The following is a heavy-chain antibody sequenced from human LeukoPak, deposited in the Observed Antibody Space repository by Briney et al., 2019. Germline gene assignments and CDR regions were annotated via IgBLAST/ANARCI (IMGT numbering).Heavy chain of an antibody. CDR1: GFTFSSYA. D-gene: IGHD6-6*01. Sequence: PGRSLRLSCAASGFTFSSYAMHWVRQAPGKGLEWVAVISYDGSNKYYADSVKGRFTISRDNSKNTLYLQMNSLRAEDTAVYYCARHEIRYSSSSWFDPWGQGTLVTVSS. J-gene: IGHJ5*02. V-gene: IGHV3-30-3*01. CDR2: ISYDGSNK. CDR3: ARHEIRYSSSSWFDP.